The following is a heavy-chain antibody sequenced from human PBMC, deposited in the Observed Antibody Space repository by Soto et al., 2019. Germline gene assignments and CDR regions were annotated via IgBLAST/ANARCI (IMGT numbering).Heavy chain of an antibody. CDR2: IYYSGST. CDR3: AREKVRFGELRGGWFDP. D-gene: IGHD3-10*01. J-gene: IGHJ5*02. V-gene: IGHV4-31*03. CDR1: GGSISSGGYY. Sequence: QVQLQESGPGLVKPSQTLSLTCTVSGGSISSGGYYWSWIRQHPGKGLEWIGYIYYSGSTYYNPSLKSRVTISVDTSKNQFSLKLSSVTAADTAVYYCAREKVRFGELRGGWFDPWGQGTLVTVSS.